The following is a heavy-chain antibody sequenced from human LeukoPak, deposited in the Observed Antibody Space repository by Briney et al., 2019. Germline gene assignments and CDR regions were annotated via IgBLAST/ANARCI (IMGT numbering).Heavy chain of an antibody. CDR2: IHDRGSD. J-gene: IGHJ1*01. Sequence: SETLSLTCSVSGASITTTNFWWTWIWQSPGRGLEWIGYIHDRGSDKYNPALESRATLSVNTSKNQFSLKLNSVTAADTAVFYCARYGLVEFRNAFQYWGQGILVSVSS. CDR3: ARYGLVEFRNAFQY. CDR1: GASITTTNFW. V-gene: IGHV4-61*01. D-gene: IGHD6-6*01.